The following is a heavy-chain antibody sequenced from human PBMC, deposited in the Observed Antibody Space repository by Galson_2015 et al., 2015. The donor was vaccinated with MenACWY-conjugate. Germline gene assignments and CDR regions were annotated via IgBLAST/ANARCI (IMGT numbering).Heavy chain of an antibody. V-gene: IGHV3-23*01. Sequence: SLRLSCAASGFTFSSYAMSWVRQAPGKGLEWVSAISGSGGSTYYADSVKGRFTISRDNSKNTLYLQMNSLGAEDTAVYYCAKGNYDILTGYYNYYYYYGMDVWGQGTTVTVSS. CDR2: ISGSGGST. D-gene: IGHD3-9*01. CDR1: GFTFSSYA. CDR3: AKGNYDILTGYYNYYYYYGMDV. J-gene: IGHJ6*02.